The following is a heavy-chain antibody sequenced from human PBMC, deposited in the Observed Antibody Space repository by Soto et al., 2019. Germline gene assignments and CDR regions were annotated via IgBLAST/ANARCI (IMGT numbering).Heavy chain of an antibody. J-gene: IGHJ6*02. D-gene: IGHD1-1*01. CDR2: MNTNSGNT. CDR1: GYTFTRYD. V-gene: IGHV1-8*01. Sequence: QVQLVQSGAEVKKPGASVKVSCKASGYTFTRYDINWVRQATGQGLEWLGWMNTNSGNTGYAQKFQGRVTMTRNTSISTAYMELSSLRSEDTAVYYCARERTGTTSIDVWGQGTTVTVSS. CDR3: ARERTGTTSIDV.